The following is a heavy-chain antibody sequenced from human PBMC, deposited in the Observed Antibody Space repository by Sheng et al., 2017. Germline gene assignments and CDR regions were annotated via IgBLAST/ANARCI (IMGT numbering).Heavy chain of an antibody. D-gene: IGHD2-2*01. J-gene: IGHJ4*02. CDR2: IKQDGSEK. CDR1: GFTFSSYW. CDR3: ARDHWAWVVPAADFDY. Sequence: EVQLVESGGGLVQPGGSLRLSCAASGFTFSSYWMSWVRQAPGKGLEWVANIKQDGSEKYYVDSVKGRFTISRDNAKNSLYLQMSSLRAEDTAVYYCARDHWAWVVPAADFDYWGQGTLVTV. V-gene: IGHV3-7*01.